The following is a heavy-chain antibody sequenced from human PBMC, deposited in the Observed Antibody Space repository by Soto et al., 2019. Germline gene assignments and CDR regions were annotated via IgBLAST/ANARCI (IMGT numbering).Heavy chain of an antibody. CDR1: GGTFSSYA. J-gene: IGHJ5*02. CDR3: ARDGGVVVVPAAIQYNWFDP. CDR2: IIPIFGTA. V-gene: IGHV1-69*01. Sequence: QVQLVQSGAEVKKPGSSVKVSCKASGGTFSSYAISWVRQAPGQGLEWMGGIIPIFGTANYAQKFQGRVTITADESTSTAYMELSSLRYEDTAVYYCARDGGVVVVPAAIQYNWFDPWGQGTLVTVSS. D-gene: IGHD2-2*02.